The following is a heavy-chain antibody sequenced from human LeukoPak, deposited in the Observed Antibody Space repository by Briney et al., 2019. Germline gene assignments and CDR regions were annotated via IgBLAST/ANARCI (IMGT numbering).Heavy chain of an antibody. CDR3: AELGITMIGGV. D-gene: IGHD3-10*02. V-gene: IGHV3-74*01. Sequence: GGSLRLSCAASGFTFDDYAMHWVRHAPGKGPVWVSRIKTDGSITDYADFVKGRFTISRDNAKNSLYLQMNSLRAEDTAVYYCAELGITMIGGVWGKGTTVTISS. CDR1: GFTFDDYA. CDR2: IKTDGSIT. J-gene: IGHJ6*04.